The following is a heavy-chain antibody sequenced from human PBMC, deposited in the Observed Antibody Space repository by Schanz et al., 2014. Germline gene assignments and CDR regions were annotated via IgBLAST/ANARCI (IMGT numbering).Heavy chain of an antibody. CDR1: GFTFSKAW. V-gene: IGHV3-15*01. Sequence: EVQLVESGGGLVEPGGSLGLSCAASGFTFSKAWMSWVRQAPGKGLEYIGRIKTKDEGEVPEYSAPAKGRFTISRDDSKNTLHLQMNSLRAEDTAVYYCARTTNPFNFDSWPYLDYWGQGTLVTVSS. CDR3: ARTTNPFNFDSWPYLDY. D-gene: IGHD3-9*01. CDR2: IKTKDEGEVP. J-gene: IGHJ4*02.